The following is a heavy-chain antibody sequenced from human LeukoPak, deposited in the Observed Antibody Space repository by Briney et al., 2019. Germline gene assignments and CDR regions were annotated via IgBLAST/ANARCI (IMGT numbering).Heavy chain of an antibody. CDR3: ARGRWELRGGYFDY. D-gene: IGHD1-26*01. Sequence: ASVKVSCKASGDIFSNYPITWVRQAPGQGLEWMGRIIPIFGTVNDAQKFQGRVTIIADKSTSTAYMELSSLRSEDTAVYYCARGRWELRGGYFDYWGQGTLVTVSS. CDR1: GDIFSNYP. CDR2: IIPIFGTV. V-gene: IGHV1-69*06. J-gene: IGHJ4*02.